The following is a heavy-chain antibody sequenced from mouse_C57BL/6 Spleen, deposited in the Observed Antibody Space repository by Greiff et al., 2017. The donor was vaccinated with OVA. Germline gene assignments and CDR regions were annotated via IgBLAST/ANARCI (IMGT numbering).Heavy chain of an antibody. D-gene: IGHD2-5*01. V-gene: IGHV1-52*01. J-gene: IGHJ4*01. CDR3: ARSGYSNYDYAMDY. CDR1: GYTFTSYW. Sequence: QVQLQQPGAELVRPGSSVKLSCKASGYTFTSYWMHWVKQRPIQGLEWIGNIDPSDSETHYNQKFKDKATLTVDKSSSTTYMQLSSLTSEDSAVYYCARSGYSNYDYAMDYWGQGTSVTVSS. CDR2: IDPSDSET.